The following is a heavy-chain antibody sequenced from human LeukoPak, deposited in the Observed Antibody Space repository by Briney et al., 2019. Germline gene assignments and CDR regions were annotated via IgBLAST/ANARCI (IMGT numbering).Heavy chain of an antibody. CDR3: AKDRPASHGSGSFGDY. CDR2: ISGSGTGT. CDR1: GFTFSTYG. Sequence: GGSLRLSCAASGFTFSTYGMSWVRQAPGKGLEWVSAISGSGTGTYYADSVKGRFTISRDNSKSTMYLQMNSLRLEDTAVYHCAKDRPASHGSGSFGDYWGQGTQVTVST. V-gene: IGHV3-23*01. D-gene: IGHD3-10*01. J-gene: IGHJ4*02.